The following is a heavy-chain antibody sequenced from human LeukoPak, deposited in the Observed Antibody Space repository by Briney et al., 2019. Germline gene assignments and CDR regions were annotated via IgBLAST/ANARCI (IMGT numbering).Heavy chain of an antibody. J-gene: IGHJ4*02. CDR2: INTDGRTT. V-gene: IGHV3-74*01. Sequence: GGSLRLSCAASGFTFSNYWMHWVRQAPGKGLEWVSRINTDGRTTDYADSVKGRFTISRDNAKNTLYLQMNSLRADDTAVYYCASRPPPSSGWSPLDYWGQGTLVTVSS. CDR3: ASRPPPSSGWSPLDY. CDR1: GFTFSNYW. D-gene: IGHD6-13*01.